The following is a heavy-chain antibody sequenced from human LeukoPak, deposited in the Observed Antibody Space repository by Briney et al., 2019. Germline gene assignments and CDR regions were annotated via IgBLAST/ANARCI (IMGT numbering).Heavy chain of an antibody. CDR2: IRFTGSYI. V-gene: IGHV3-21*01. D-gene: IGHD5-24*01. CDR3: TRAGPRREGYNSDY. CDR1: GFTFSHYS. Sequence: PGGSLRLPCVASGFTFSHYSMDWVRQAPGKGLEWVSSIRFTGSYIYYADSVKGRFTISRDDAKNLLSLQMISLRAEDTAVYYCTRAGPRREGYNSDYWGQEPLVTVSS. J-gene: IGHJ4*02.